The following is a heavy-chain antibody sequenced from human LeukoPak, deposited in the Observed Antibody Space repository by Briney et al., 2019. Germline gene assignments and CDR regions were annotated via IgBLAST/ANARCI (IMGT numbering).Heavy chain of an antibody. J-gene: IGHJ4*02. D-gene: IGHD6-19*01. V-gene: IGHV4-4*07. Sequence: SETLSLTCTVSSASMTTDSWSWIRQPAGEGLEWIGRIHPSGYTNSNPSLKSRVTMSIDTSKSQFSLMLSSVIAADTATYYCARGSGWYQYWGQGTLVTVSS. CDR2: IHPSGYT. CDR1: SASMTTDS. CDR3: ARGSGWYQY.